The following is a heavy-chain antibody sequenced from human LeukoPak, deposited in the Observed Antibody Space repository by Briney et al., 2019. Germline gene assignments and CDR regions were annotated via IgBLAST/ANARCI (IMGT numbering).Heavy chain of an antibody. J-gene: IGHJ6*02. V-gene: IGHV3-30-3*01. CDR3: AREDYGDYYYYGMDV. D-gene: IGHD4-17*01. CDR2: ISYDGSNK. Sequence: GGSLRLSCAASGFTFSSYAMHWVRQAPGKGLEWVAVISYDGSNKYYADSVKGRFTISRDNSKNTLYLQMNSLRAEDTAVYYCAREDYGDYYYYGMDVWGQGTTVTVSS. CDR1: GFTFSSYA.